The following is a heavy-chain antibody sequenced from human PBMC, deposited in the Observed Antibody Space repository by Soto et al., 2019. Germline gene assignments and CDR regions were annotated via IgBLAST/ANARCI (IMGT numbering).Heavy chain of an antibody. J-gene: IGHJ6*02. D-gene: IGHD6-13*01. CDR2: IYYSGST. CDR1: GGSVSSGSYY. CDR3: ARHGVAAAGTRYGMDV. V-gene: IGHV4-61*01. Sequence: SETLSLTCTVSGGSVSSGSYYWSWIRQPPGKGLEWIGYIYYSGSTYYNPSLKSRVTISVDTSKNQFSLKLSSVTAADTAVYYCARHGVAAAGTRYGMDVWGQGTTVTVSS.